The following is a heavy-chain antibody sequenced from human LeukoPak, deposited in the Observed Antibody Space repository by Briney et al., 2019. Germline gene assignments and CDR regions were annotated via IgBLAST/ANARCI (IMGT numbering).Heavy chain of an antibody. V-gene: IGHV1-69*05. CDR1: GGTFNSYA. Sequence: ASVKLSCTASGGTFNSYAISWVRLAPGQGHELMGRIIPIFGTANYAQKFQGRVTITTDESTSTAYMELSSLRSEDTAVYYCARVRGGSYFNGGYFDYWGQGTLVTVSS. J-gene: IGHJ4*02. CDR2: IIPIFGTA. CDR3: ARVRGGSYFNGGYFDY. D-gene: IGHD1-26*01.